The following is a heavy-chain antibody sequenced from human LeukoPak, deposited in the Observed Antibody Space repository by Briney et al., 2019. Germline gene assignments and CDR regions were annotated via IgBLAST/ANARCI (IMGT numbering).Heavy chain of an antibody. CDR3: ARGRYCSGGSCSLDY. CDR1: GFTFSTYD. D-gene: IGHD2-15*01. CDR2: IGTAGDT. V-gene: IGHV3-13*01. Sequence: PGGSLRLSCAASGFTFSTYDMHWVRQGTGKGLEWVSAIGTAGDTYYPGSVKGRFTISRENAKNALYLQMNSLRAGDTAVYYCARGRYCSGGSCSLDYWGQGTLVTVSS. J-gene: IGHJ4*02.